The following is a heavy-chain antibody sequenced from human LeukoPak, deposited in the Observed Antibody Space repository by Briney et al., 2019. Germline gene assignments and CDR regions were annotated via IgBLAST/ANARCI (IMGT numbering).Heavy chain of an antibody. J-gene: IGHJ4*02. V-gene: IGHV3-7*01. CDR1: GFTFSSYG. CDR2: IKEDGSEK. CDR3: ARDPSSFRDSYDY. Sequence: GGSLRLSCAASGFTFSSYGMHWVRQAPGKGLEWVANIKEDGSEKNYVDSVKGRFTISRDNAKNLLYLQMNSLRVEDTAVYYCARDPSSFRDSYDYWGQGTLVTVSS.